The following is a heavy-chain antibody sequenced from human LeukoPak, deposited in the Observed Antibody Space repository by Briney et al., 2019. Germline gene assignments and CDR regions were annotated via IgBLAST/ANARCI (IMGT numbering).Heavy chain of an antibody. J-gene: IGHJ6*03. CDR3: ARGANWNNEADYYYYMDV. V-gene: IGHV1-18*01. D-gene: IGHD1/OR15-1a*01. CDR2: ISAHNGNT. Sequence: ASVRVSCKASGYTFTSYGISWVRQAPGQGLEWMGWISAHNGNTNYAQKLQGRVTMTTDTSTSTAYMELRSLRSDDTAVYYCARGANWNNEADYYYYMDVWGKGTTVTVSS. CDR1: GYTFTSYG.